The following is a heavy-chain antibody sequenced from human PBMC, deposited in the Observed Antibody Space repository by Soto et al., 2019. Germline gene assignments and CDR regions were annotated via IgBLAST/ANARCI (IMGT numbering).Heavy chain of an antibody. V-gene: IGHV4-34*01. D-gene: IGHD2-8*02. Sequence: SETLSLTFHLFGGTFSAFYWSWIRQPPGKGLEWIGEINHSGSTNYNPSLKSRVTISVDTSKNQFSLKLSSVTAADTAVYYCARGQSSLLLDCWGQG. CDR1: GGTFSAFY. J-gene: IGHJ4*02. CDR3: ARGQSSLLLDC. CDR2: INHSGST.